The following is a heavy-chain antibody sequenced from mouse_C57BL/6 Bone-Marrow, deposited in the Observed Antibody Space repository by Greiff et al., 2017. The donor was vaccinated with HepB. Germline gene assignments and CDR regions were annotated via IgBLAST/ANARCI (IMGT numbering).Heavy chain of an antibody. Sequence: EVKLMESGGGLVKPGGSLKLSCAASGFTFSDYGMHWVRQAPEKGLEWVAYISSGSSTIYYADTVKGRFTISRDNAKNTLFLQMTSLRSEDTAMYYCARGGYYYGREVWAMDYWGQGTSVTVSS. CDR3: ARGGYYYGREVWAMDY. V-gene: IGHV5-17*01. CDR1: GFTFSDYG. D-gene: IGHD1-1*01. J-gene: IGHJ4*01. CDR2: ISSGSSTI.